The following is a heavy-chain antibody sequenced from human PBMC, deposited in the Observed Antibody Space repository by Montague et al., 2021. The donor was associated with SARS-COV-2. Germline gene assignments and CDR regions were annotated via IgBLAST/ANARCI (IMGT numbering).Heavy chain of an antibody. CDR1: GGSFSTYS. V-gene: IGHV4-34*01. CDR2: IHYGGST. J-gene: IGHJ6*03. CDR3: ARLGDGVVPSPILGVGAYYSYYYMDV. D-gene: IGHD3-10*01. Sequence: SETLSLTCAVHGGSFSTYSWNWIRQPPGKGLEWIGEIHYGGSTNYNPSLKSRVTISADTSKNQFSLKLTSVAAADTAVYYCARLGDGVVPSPILGVGAYYSYYYMDVWGKGTTVTVSS.